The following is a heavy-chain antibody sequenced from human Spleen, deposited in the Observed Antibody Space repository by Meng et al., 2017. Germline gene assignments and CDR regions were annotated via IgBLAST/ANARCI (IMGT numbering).Heavy chain of an antibody. Sequence: QGQLQQWGAGLLKPSETLSLTCAVYGGSFSGYYWSWIRQPPGKGLEWIGEINHSGGTNYNPSLKSRVTIAIDKSKNQFSLKLSSVTAADTAVYYCASWIYSCGWQWGQGALVTVSS. J-gene: IGHJ4*02. V-gene: IGHV4-34*01. CDR2: INHSGGT. D-gene: IGHD6-19*01. CDR3: ASWIYSCGWQ. CDR1: GGSFSGYY.